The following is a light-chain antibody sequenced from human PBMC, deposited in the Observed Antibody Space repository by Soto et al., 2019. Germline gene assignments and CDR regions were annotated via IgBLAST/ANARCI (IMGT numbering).Light chain of an antibody. CDR2: ATS. CDR3: QQVNSYPLT. Sequence: DIQLTQSPSFLSASVGDRVTITCRASQDIANYLAWYQQTPGKAPKFLIYATSTFQSGLPSRFSGSGSGTEFTLTISSLQPEDFATYDCQQVNSYPLTFGGGTKVEIK. CDR1: QDIANY. J-gene: IGKJ4*01. V-gene: IGKV1-9*01.